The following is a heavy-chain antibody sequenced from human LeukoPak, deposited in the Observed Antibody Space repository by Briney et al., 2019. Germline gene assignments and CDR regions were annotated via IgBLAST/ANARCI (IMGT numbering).Heavy chain of an antibody. D-gene: IGHD1-26*01. V-gene: IGHV3-7*01. Sequence: PGGSLRLSCAASGFTFSSSWMTWVRQGPGKGLEWVANIKPDGSLIYYVDSVKGRFTISRDNAKNSLYLQMNSLRAEDTAVYYCAKWELYSGFYYIDYWGQGTLATVS. CDR1: GFTFSSSW. J-gene: IGHJ4*02. CDR3: AKWELYSGFYYIDY. CDR2: IKPDGSLI.